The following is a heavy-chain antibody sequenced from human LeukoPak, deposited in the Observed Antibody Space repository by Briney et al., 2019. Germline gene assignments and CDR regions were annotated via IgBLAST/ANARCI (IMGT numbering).Heavy chain of an antibody. D-gene: IGHD3-3*01. V-gene: IGHV4-34*01. CDR1: GGSFSGYY. CDR2: INHSGAT. J-gene: IGHJ5*02. CDR3: ARRITIFGVVIKGWFDP. Sequence: PSETLSLTCAVYGGSFSGYYWSWIRQPPGKGLEGIGEINHSGATNYNPSLKSRVTISVDTSKNQFSLKLSSVTAADTAVYYCARRITIFGVVIKGWFDPWGQGTLVTVSS.